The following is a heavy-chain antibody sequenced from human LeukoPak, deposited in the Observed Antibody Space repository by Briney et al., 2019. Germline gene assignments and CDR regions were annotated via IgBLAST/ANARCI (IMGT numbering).Heavy chain of an antibody. V-gene: IGHV3-11*04. J-gene: IGHJ4*02. CDR2: ISSSDSTI. CDR1: GFTFSDYY. Sequence: GGSLRLSCAASGFTFSDYYMSWIRQAPGRGLEWVSYISSSDSTIYYADSVKGRFTISRDNAKNSLYLQMNSLRAEDTAVYYCARDGDGYYYDSSGYFLDYWGQGTLVTVSS. CDR3: ARDGDGYYYDSSGYFLDY. D-gene: IGHD3-22*01.